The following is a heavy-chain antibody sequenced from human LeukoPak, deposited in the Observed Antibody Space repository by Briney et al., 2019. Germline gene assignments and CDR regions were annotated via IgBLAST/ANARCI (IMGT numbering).Heavy chain of an antibody. CDR1: GGSISNYY. Sequence: SETLSLTCTVSGGSISNYYWYWMRQPPGKGLEWIGYIYYSGSTNYNPSLKSRVTISVDTSKNQFSLKLSSVTAADTAVYYCARAVVPAEGFDYWGQGTLVTVSS. J-gene: IGHJ4*02. CDR3: ARAVVPAEGFDY. V-gene: IGHV4-59*01. D-gene: IGHD2-2*01. CDR2: IYYSGST.